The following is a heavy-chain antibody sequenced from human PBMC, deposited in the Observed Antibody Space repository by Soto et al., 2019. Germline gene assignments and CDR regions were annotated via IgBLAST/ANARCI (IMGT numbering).Heavy chain of an antibody. V-gene: IGHV1-69*12. CDR2: IIPMFGTA. CDR3: ASGIQLWLRRINNGYSG. CDR1: GGTFSTYA. D-gene: IGHD5-18*01. J-gene: IGHJ4*02. Sequence: QVQLVQAGAEVKKPASSVKVSCKASGGTFSTYAISWVRQAPGQGLEWMGGIIPMFGTANYAQRFQDRVTITADESTNTVYMELSSLRSEDTAVYFCASGIQLWLRRINNGYSGWGQGTLVTVSS.